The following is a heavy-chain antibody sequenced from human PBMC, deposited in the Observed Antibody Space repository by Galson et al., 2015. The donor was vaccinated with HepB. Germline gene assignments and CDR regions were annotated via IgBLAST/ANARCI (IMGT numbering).Heavy chain of an antibody. V-gene: IGHV3-74*01. J-gene: IGHJ1*01. Sequence: SLRLSCAASGSTFSDYWMHWVRHAPGGGLLWVSPIKSDGITTAYADSVKGRFFISRDNAKNTLYLQMNSLRDEDTAVYYCAVRGGSWGQGTLVTVSS. D-gene: IGHD3-16*01. CDR1: GSTFSDYW. CDR2: IKSDGITT. CDR3: AVRGGS.